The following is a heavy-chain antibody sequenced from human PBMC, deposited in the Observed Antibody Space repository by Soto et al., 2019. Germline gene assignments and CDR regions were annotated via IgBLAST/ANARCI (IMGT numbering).Heavy chain of an antibody. V-gene: IGHV1-2*04. D-gene: IGHD2-8*01. CDR3: ARTGGDCTKGVCYDY. CDR1: GYTLTGYY. CDR2: INPNSGGT. J-gene: IGHJ4*02. Sequence: GASVKVSCKASGYTLTGYYMHWVRQAPGQGLEWMGWINPNSGGTNYAQKFQGWVTMTRDTSISTAYMEPSRLRSDDTAVYYCARTGGDCTKGVCYDYWGQGTLVTVSS.